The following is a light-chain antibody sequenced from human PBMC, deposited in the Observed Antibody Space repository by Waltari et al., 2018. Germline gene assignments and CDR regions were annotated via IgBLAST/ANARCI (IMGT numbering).Light chain of an antibody. CDR1: SSDVGSYNR. CDR3: SSYTSSNSVV. V-gene: IGLV2-18*02. Sequence: QSALTQPPSVSGSPGQSVTISCTGTSSDVGSYNRVSWYQQPPGTAPKLMIYEVSSRPSGGPDRFSGCKSGNTASLTISGLQAEDEADYYCSSYTSSNSVVFGGGTNPTVL. J-gene: IGLJ2*01. CDR2: EVS.